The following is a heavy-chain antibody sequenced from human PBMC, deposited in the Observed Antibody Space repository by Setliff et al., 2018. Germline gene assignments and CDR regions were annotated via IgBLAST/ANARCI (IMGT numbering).Heavy chain of an antibody. Sequence: PSETLSLTCTVSGYSISSGYIWGWIRQPPGKGLEWVGNIGHAGSINYNPSLKSRLTISRDTSKNQVSLKLNSVTPTDTTVYYCARDLGHGGDSDYWGQGILVTVSS. D-gene: IGHD2-21*02. CDR1: GYSISSGYI. CDR2: IGHAGSI. CDR3: ARDLGHGGDSDY. J-gene: IGHJ4*02. V-gene: IGHV4-38-2*02.